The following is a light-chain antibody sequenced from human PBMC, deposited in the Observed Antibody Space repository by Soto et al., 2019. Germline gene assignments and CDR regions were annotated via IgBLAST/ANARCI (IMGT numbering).Light chain of an antibody. CDR2: RND. CDR3: AAWADSLSAVV. V-gene: IGLV1-47*01. J-gene: IGLJ2*01. Sequence: QSVLTQPPSASGTPGQRVTISCCGSSSNIGSNYVYWYQQLPGSAPKLLIYRNDQRPSGVPDRFSASKSGTAASLAISGLRSEDEADYHCAAWADSLSAVVFGGGTKLTVL. CDR1: SSNIGSNY.